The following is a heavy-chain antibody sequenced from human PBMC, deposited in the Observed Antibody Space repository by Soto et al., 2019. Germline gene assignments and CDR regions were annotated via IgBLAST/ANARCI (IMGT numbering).Heavy chain of an antibody. CDR1: GFPFIKAW. V-gene: IGHV3-15*01. D-gene: IGHD1-26*01. CDR3: TTEWELPEDY. CDR2: IKRKTDGGKT. J-gene: IGHJ4*02. Sequence: EVQLVESGGGLVKPGGSLGLSCAASGFPFIKAWMSWVRRAPGKGLEWVGRIKRKTDGGKTDYAAPVKGRFTISRDDSKNTLYLQMNSLKTEDKAVYYCTTEWELPEDYWGQGTLVTVS.